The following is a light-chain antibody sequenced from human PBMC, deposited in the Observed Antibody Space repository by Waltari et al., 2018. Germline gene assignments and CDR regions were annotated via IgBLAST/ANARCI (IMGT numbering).Light chain of an antibody. J-gene: IGKJ4*01. Sequence: IQLTQSPSSLSASVGDRVTITCRTSQGFSSNLAWFQQRPRKAPKLLIYAASTLQSGVPSRFSGSVSGTDFTLTITSLQPEDFATYYCQQLYSYPLTFGGGTKVEIK. V-gene: IGKV1-9*01. CDR2: AAS. CDR1: QGFSSN. CDR3: QQLYSYPLT.